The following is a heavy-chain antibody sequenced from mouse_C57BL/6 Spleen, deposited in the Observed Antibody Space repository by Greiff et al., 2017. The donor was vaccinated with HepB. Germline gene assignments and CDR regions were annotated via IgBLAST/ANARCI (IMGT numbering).Heavy chain of an antibody. J-gene: IGHJ1*03. Sequence: VQLQQSGPELVKPGASVKIPCKASGYTFTDYNMDWVKQSHGKSLEWIGDINPNNGGTIYNQKFKGKATLTVDKSSSTAYMELRSLTSEDTAVYYCARDYSRYCGSSYWYLDVWGTGTTVTVSS. V-gene: IGHV1-18*01. CDR1: GYTFTDYN. CDR3: ARDYSRYCGSSYWYLDV. D-gene: IGHD1-1*01. CDR2: INPNNGGT.